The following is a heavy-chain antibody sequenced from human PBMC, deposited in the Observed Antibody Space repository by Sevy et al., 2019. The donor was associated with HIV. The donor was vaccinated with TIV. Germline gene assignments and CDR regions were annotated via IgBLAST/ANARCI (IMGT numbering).Heavy chain of an antibody. D-gene: IGHD6-13*01. Sequence: GGSLRLSCAASGFTFSSYGMHWVRQAPGKGLEWVAGIWYDGNNKDYAHSVKDRFSISRDNSKKTGYLQMNSLRAEDTAVYYCAKGIAAAGYYFDFWGQGTLVTVSS. J-gene: IGHJ4*02. CDR1: GFTFSSYG. CDR3: AKGIAAAGYYFDF. CDR2: IWYDGNNK. V-gene: IGHV3-33*06.